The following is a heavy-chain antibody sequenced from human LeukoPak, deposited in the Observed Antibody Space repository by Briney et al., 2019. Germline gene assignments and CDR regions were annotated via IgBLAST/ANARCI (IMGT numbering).Heavy chain of an antibody. CDR3: ARLWSSFDGFDI. V-gene: IGHV4-39*01. CDR2: IYYCEIH. CDR1: GGSVSNNNFY. J-gene: IGHJ3*02. D-gene: IGHD3-3*01. Sequence: SETLSLTCTVSGGSVSNNNFYWGWIRQSPGKGLEWIGIIYYCEIHYYNPSLESRVIMAVDTSKDQFSLQLNSVSAADTAVYYCARLWSSFDGFDIWGQGTMVTVSS.